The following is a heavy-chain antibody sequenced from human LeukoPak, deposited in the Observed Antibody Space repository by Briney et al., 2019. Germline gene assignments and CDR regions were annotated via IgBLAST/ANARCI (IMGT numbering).Heavy chain of an antibody. D-gene: IGHD3-3*01. J-gene: IGHJ4*02. Sequence: GGSLRLSCAGSGFTFGGYGMHWFRQTPGKGLEWVAVIAYDGSRAFYADSVKGRFTISRDNAKNSLYLQMNSLRAEDTAVYYCARPTSSREYYDFWSGYYYFDYWGQGTLVTVSS. V-gene: IGHV3-33*01. CDR1: GFTFGGYG. CDR2: IAYDGSRA. CDR3: ARPTSSREYYDFWSGYYYFDY.